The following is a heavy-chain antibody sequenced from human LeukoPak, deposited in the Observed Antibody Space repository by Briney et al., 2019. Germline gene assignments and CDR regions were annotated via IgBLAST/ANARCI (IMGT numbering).Heavy chain of an antibody. CDR2: IYYSGST. J-gene: IGHJ4*02. V-gene: IGHV4-31*03. CDR3: ARLYFDSTYYFDF. D-gene: IGHD3-9*01. CDR1: GGSISSGGYY. Sequence: PSETLSLTCTVSGGSISSGGYYWSWIRQHPGKGLEWIGYIYYSGSTYYNPSLKSRVTISVDTSKNQFSLKLSSVTAADTAVYYCARLYFDSTYYFDFWGQGTLVTVSS.